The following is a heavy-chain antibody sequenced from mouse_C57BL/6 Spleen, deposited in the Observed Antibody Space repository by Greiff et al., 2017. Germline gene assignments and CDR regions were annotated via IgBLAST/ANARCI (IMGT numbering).Heavy chain of an antibody. CDR1: GFTFSSYT. Sequence: EVLLVESGGGLVKPGGSLKLSCAASGFTFSSYTMSWVRQTPEKRLEWVATISGGGGNTYYPDSVKGRFTISRDNAKNTLYLQMSSLRSEDTALYYCSRRSNYEDNWGQGTTLTVSS. D-gene: IGHD2-5*01. CDR2: ISGGGGNT. CDR3: SRRSNYEDN. V-gene: IGHV5-9*01. J-gene: IGHJ2*01.